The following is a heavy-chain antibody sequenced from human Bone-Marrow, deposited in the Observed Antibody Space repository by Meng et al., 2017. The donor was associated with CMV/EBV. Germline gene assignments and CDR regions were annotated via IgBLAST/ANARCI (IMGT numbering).Heavy chain of an antibody. J-gene: IGHJ4*02. V-gene: IGHV1-18*03. Sequence: ASVKVSCKASGYTFTSYGISWVRQAPGQGLEWMGWISAYTGNTNYPQKFHGRVTMTTDTSTNTAYMELTSLTSDDMAIYYCGRYHSLLFDFWGQGTQVTVSS. CDR1: GYTFTSYG. CDR2: ISAYTGNT. CDR3: GRYHSLLFDF.